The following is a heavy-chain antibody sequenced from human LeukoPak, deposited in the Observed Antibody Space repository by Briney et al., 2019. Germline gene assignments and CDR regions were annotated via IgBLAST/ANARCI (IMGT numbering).Heavy chain of an antibody. D-gene: IGHD1-26*01. Sequence: PGGSLRLSCAASGFTFSSYAMSWVRQAPGKGLEWVSAISGSGGSTYYADSVKGRFTISRDNSKNTPYLQMNSLRAEDTAVYYCAKNEWELRYFDYWGQGTLVTVSS. CDR3: AKNEWELRYFDY. J-gene: IGHJ4*02. CDR1: GFTFSSYA. CDR2: ISGSGGST. V-gene: IGHV3-23*01.